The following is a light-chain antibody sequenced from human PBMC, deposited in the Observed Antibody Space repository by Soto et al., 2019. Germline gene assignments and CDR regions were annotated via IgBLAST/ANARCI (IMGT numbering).Light chain of an antibody. V-gene: IGKV1-39*01. CDR2: ATS. CDR1: ENISKN. Sequence: DVQMTQSPSSLAAFVGDRVTITCRASENISKNLIWYQQMPGKAPKYLVSATSILQSGVPSRFSGSGSGTDFTLTIISLQLEDFATYYCQQNDSNPRTFGQGTRLEIK. CDR3: QQNDSNPRT. J-gene: IGKJ5*01.